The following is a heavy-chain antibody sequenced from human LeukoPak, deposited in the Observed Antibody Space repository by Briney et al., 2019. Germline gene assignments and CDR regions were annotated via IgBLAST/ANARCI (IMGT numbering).Heavy chain of an antibody. Sequence: GGSLRLSCAASGFTFSSYGMHWVRQAPGKGLEWVAVISYDGSNKYYADSVKGRFTISRDNSKNTLYLQMSSLRAEDTAVYYCAKDLGRWLQRGDAFDIWGQGTMVTVSS. CDR2: ISYDGSNK. D-gene: IGHD5-24*01. CDR3: AKDLGRWLQRGDAFDI. CDR1: GFTFSSYG. J-gene: IGHJ3*02. V-gene: IGHV3-30*18.